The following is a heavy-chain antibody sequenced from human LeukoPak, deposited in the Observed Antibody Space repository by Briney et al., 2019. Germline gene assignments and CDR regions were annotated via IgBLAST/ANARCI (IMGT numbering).Heavy chain of an antibody. Sequence: GGSLRLSCAASGFTFSSYAMHWVRQAPGKGLAYVSAISSNGGSTYYANSVKGRFTISRDNSKNTLYLQMGSLRAEDMAVYYCARDTSGAFSGFCDYWGQGTLVTVSS. CDR1: GFTFSSYA. CDR2: ISSNGGST. D-gene: IGHD3-3*02. V-gene: IGHV3-64*01. J-gene: IGHJ4*02. CDR3: ARDTSGAFSGFCDY.